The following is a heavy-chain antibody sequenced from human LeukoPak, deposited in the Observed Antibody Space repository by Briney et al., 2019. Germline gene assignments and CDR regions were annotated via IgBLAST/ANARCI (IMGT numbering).Heavy chain of an antibody. CDR2: IWYDGSNK. CDR1: GFTFSSYG. CDR3: AKVKRGVPAASNYFDY. J-gene: IGHJ4*02. D-gene: IGHD2-2*01. V-gene: IGHV3-33*06. Sequence: PGRSLRLSCAASGFTFSSYGMHWVRQAPGKGLKRVAVIWYDGSNKYYADSVKGRFTISRDNSKNTLYLQMNSLRAEDTAVYYCAKVKRGVPAASNYFDYWGQGTLVTVSS.